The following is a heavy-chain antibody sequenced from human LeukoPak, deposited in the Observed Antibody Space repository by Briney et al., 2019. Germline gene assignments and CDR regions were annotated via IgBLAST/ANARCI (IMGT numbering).Heavy chain of an antibody. D-gene: IGHD2/OR15-2a*01. CDR1: GFTVSSNY. CDR3: VRDDRDYLVIFADAGDY. V-gene: IGHV3-66*01. Sequence: GGSLRLSCAASGFTVSSNYMSWVRQAPGKGLEWVSVIYSGGSTYYADSVKGRFTISRDNSKNTLYLQMNSLRAEDTAVYYCVRDDRDYLVIFADAGDYWGQGTLVTVSS. CDR2: IYSGGST. J-gene: IGHJ4*02.